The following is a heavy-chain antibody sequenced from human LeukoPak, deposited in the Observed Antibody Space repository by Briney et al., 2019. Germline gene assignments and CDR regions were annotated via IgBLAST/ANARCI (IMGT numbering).Heavy chain of an antibody. CDR1: GGSISSYY. D-gene: IGHD5-24*01. CDR3: ARDRGGDGYNFGNFDY. J-gene: IGHJ4*02. V-gene: IGHV4-59*01. Sequence: PSETLSLTCTVSGGSISSYYWSWIRQPPGKGLEWIGYIYYSGSTNHNPSLKSRVTISVDTSKHQFSLKLSSVTAADTAVYYCARDRGGDGYNFGNFDYWGQGTLVTVSS. CDR2: IYYSGST.